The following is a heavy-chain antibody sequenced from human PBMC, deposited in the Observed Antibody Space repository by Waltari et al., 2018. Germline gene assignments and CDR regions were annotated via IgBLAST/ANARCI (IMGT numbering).Heavy chain of an antibody. CDR1: GFTFSKYW. CDR2: IKGDGSNI. Sequence: EVQLVESGGYLVQPGGSLRLSCAASGFTFSKYWIHWVRQTPGKGLEWVPNIKGDGSNIKYADSVKGRFTVSSDNAKNTVYLQISSLRAEDTAVYYCARSNNFAFDYWGQGTLVTVSS. J-gene: IGHJ4*02. CDR3: ARSNNFAFDY. V-gene: IGHV3-74*01. D-gene: IGHD1-20*01.